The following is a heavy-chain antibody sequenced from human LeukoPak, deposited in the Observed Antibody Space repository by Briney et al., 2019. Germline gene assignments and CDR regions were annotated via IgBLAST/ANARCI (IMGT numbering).Heavy chain of an antibody. D-gene: IGHD6-13*01. J-gene: IGHJ4*02. CDR3: ARDGPAAGLYFDY. Sequence: PGGSLRLSCAASGFTFSSYWMNWVRQAPGKGLEWVASLKYDGSGKYHVDSVKGRLTISRDNAKNSLYLQMHSLRAEDTAIYYCARDGPAAGLYFDYWGQGTLVAVSS. V-gene: IGHV3-7*01. CDR2: LKYDGSGK. CDR1: GFTFSSYW.